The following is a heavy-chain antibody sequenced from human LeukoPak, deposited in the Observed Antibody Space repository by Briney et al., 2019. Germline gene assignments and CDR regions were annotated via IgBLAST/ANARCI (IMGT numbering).Heavy chain of an antibody. Sequence: GASVKVSCKASGYTFTSYDINWVRQATGQGLEWMGWMNPNSGNTGYAQKFQGRVTMTRNTSISTAYMELSSLRSEDTAVYFCAGHGTFTNYYYTMDVWGQGTTVTVSS. CDR2: MNPNSGNT. CDR1: GYTFTSYD. V-gene: IGHV1-8*01. CDR3: AGHGTFTNYYYTMDV. J-gene: IGHJ6*02. D-gene: IGHD2-8*01.